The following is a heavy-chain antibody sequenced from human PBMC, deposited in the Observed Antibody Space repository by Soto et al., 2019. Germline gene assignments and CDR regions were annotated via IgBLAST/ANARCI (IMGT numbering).Heavy chain of an antibody. CDR3: TSLYYGH. CDR2: IKSKTDGGTT. CDR1: EFTFTYAW. V-gene: IGHV3-15*01. Sequence: GGSLRLSCASSEFTFTYAWMSWVRQAPGKGLEWVGRIKSKTDGGTTDYAAPVKGRFTISRDESQNTLYLQMNSLKTEDTAVYYCTSLYYGHWGQGTLVTVSS. D-gene: IGHD3-16*02. J-gene: IGHJ4*02.